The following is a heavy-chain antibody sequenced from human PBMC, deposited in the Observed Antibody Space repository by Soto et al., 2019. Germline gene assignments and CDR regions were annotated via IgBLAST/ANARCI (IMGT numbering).Heavy chain of an antibody. CDR1: GGSISSSNW. J-gene: IGHJ2*01. CDR2: IYHSGST. D-gene: IGHD6-19*01. Sequence: QVQLQESGPGLVKPSGTLSLTCAVSGGSISSSNWWSWVRQHPGKGLEWIGEIYHSGSTNYNPSLKSRVTISVDKSKNQFSLKLSSVTAADTAVYYCARWSYSSGWGWYFDLWGRGTLVTVSS. CDR3: ARWSYSSGWGWYFDL. V-gene: IGHV4-4*02.